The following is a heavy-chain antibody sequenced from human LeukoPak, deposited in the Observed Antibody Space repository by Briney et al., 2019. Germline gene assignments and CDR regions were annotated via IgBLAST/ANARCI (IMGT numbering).Heavy chain of an antibody. V-gene: IGHV3-7*01. Sequence: QAGGSLRLSCAASGFTFSSYTMNWVRQAPGKGLEWVANIKQEGSARYYVDSVTGRFTISRDNAMNSLYLQMNSLRVEDTAVYYCARDPGIAAAGTVGYFDSWGQGILVTVSS. CDR3: ARDPGIAAAGTVGYFDS. CDR1: GFTFSSYT. CDR2: IKQEGSAR. D-gene: IGHD6-13*01. J-gene: IGHJ4*02.